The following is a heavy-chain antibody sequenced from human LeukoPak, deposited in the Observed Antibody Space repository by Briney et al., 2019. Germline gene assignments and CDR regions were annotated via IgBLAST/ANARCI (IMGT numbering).Heavy chain of an antibody. CDR2: IYYSGST. J-gene: IGHJ4*02. CDR1: GGSISSSSYY. CDR3: ARASSGYYMAFDY. D-gene: IGHD3-22*01. V-gene: IGHV4-39*07. Sequence: ASETLSLTCTVSGGSISSSSYYWGWIRQPPGKGLEWIGSIYYSGSTYYNPSLKSRVTISVDTSKNQFSLKLSSVTAADTAVYYCARASSGYYMAFDYWGQGTLVTVSS.